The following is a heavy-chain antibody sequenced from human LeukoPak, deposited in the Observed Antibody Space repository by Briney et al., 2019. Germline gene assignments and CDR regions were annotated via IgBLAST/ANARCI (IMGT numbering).Heavy chain of an antibody. CDR2: IYYSGST. J-gene: IGHJ4*02. D-gene: IGHD2-2*01. Sequence: SETLSLTCTVSGGSISSSSYYWGWIRQPPGKGLEWIGSIYYSGSTYYNPSLKSRVTISVDTSKNQFSLKLSSVTAADTAVYYCARDRGYCSSTSCHGAYYFDYWGQGTLVTVSS. V-gene: IGHV4-39*07. CDR1: GGSISSSSYY. CDR3: ARDRGYCSSTSCHGAYYFDY.